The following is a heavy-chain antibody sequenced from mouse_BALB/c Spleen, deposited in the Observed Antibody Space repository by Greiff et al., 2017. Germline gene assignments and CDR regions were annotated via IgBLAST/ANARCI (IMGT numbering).Heavy chain of an antibody. J-gene: IGHJ2*01. Sequence: VQLQQSGPELVKPGASMKISCKASGYSFTGYTMNWVKQSHGKNLEWIGNIDPYYGGTSYNQKFKGKATLTVDKSSSTAYMQLKSLTSEDSAVYYCAITTANYFDYWGQGTTLTVSS. CDR3: AITTANYFDY. CDR2: IDPYYGGT. CDR1: GYSFTGYT. D-gene: IGHD1-2*01. V-gene: IGHV1S135*01.